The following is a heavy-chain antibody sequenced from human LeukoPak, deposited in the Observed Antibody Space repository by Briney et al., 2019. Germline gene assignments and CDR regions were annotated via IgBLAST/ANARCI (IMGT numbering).Heavy chain of an antibody. V-gene: IGHV3-30*18. CDR1: GFTFSSYG. Sequence: GGSLRLSCAASGFTFSSYGMHWVRQAPGKGLEWVAVKSYDGSNKYYADSVKGRFTISRDNSKNTLYLQMNSLRAEDTAVYYCAKGGLRYYYDSSGYYYFDYWGQGTLVTVSS. J-gene: IGHJ4*02. CDR3: AKGGLRYYYDSSGYYYFDY. D-gene: IGHD3-22*01. CDR2: KSYDGSNK.